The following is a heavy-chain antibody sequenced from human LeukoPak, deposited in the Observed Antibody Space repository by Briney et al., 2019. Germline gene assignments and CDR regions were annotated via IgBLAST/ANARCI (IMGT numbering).Heavy chain of an antibody. V-gene: IGHV3-23*01. CDR1: GFTFSSYA. D-gene: IGHD3-10*01. CDR3: VKNKRRFGEYLPNWFDP. Sequence: GGSLRLSCAASGFTFSSYAMSWVRQAPGRGLEWVSAISGSGGSTYYADSVKGRFTISRDNSKNTLYLQMNSLRAEDTAVYYCVKNKRRFGEYLPNWFDPWGQGTLVTVSS. CDR2: ISGSGGST. J-gene: IGHJ5*02.